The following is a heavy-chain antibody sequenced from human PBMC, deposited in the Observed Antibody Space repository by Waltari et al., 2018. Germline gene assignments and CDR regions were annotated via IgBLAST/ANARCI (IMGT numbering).Heavy chain of an antibody. D-gene: IGHD2-21*02. J-gene: IGHJ3*02. Sequence: QLQLQESGPGLVKPSETLSLPCTVSGGSIRSSRYDWGWIRQPPGKGLEWIVSIYYSGSTYYNPSLKSRVTISVDTSKNQFSLKLSSVTAADTAVYYCARGDFDAFDIWGQGTMVTVSS. V-gene: IGHV4-39*07. CDR2: IYYSGST. CDR3: ARGDFDAFDI. CDR1: GGSIRSSRYD.